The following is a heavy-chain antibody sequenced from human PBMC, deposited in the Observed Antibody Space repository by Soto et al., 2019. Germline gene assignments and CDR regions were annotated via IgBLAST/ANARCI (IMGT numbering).Heavy chain of an antibody. V-gene: IGHV3-33*06. CDR3: AKDYGDWTGLYYYGMDV. Sequence: GGSLILCCAASGCTCSGYGMHWVRQAPGKGLEWVAVIWYNGSDKKYADSVKGRFTISRDNSEKTLYLQMNSLRAEDTAVYYCAKDYGDWTGLYYYGMDVWGQGTTVNVSS. CDR1: GCTCSGYG. D-gene: IGHD4-17*01. J-gene: IGHJ6*02. CDR2: IWYNGSDK.